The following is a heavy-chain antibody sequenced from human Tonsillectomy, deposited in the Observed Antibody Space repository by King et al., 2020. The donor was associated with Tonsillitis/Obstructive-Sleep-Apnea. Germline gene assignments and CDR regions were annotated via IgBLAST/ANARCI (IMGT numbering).Heavy chain of an antibody. J-gene: IGHJ4*02. CDR3: ARHLRPPAAAAAYFDY. V-gene: IGHV5-51*01. Sequence: VQLVESGAEVKKPGESLKISCKGSGYSFTTYWIGWVRQMPGKGLEWMGIIYPGDSDTRYSPSFQGQVTISAEKSISTAYLQWSSLKASDTAMYYCARHLRPPAAAAAYFDYWGQGTLVTVSS. CDR2: IYPGDSDT. D-gene: IGHD6-13*01. CDR1: GYSFTTYW.